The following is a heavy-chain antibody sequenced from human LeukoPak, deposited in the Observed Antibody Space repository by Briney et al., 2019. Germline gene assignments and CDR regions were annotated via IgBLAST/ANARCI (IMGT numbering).Heavy chain of an antibody. CDR3: AKVRGSDAFDM. Sequence: SVKVSCTSSGDTFSSYTISWVRQAPGQGLEWMGRIIPILSQTNYALKFRGRFTMTADKSTNTAYMELSSLRSEDTAVYFCAKVRGSDAFDMWGQGTMVTVSS. J-gene: IGHJ3*02. CDR1: GDTFSSYT. CDR2: IIPILSQT. D-gene: IGHD3-10*01. V-gene: IGHV1-69*08.